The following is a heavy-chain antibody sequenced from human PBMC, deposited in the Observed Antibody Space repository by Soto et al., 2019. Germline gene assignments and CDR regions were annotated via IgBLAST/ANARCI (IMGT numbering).Heavy chain of an antibody. Sequence: QPGGSLRLSCAASGFTFSDYSMHWVRQAPGKGLEWVAIVSYDGTNKDYTDSVTGRFTIPRDNSKNTLFLQMNRLRPEDTAIYYCAKDRVAAVGRKATLNCFDAWGQGSLVTVSS. CDR3: AKDRVAAVGRKATLNCFDA. D-gene: IGHD6-19*01. CDR1: GFTFSDYS. J-gene: IGHJ5*02. V-gene: IGHV3-30-3*01. CDR2: VSYDGTNK.